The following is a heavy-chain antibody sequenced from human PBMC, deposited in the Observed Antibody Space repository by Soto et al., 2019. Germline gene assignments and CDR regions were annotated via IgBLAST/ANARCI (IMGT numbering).Heavy chain of an antibody. Sequence: PGESLKISFKGSGYSFNNYWIAWVRQMPGKGLERMGIIFPGDSDSVYSPSFQGQVTISVDKSISTAYLQWSGLKASDTAMYYCATQMGLHGVSRYFDSWGQGTLVTVSS. V-gene: IGHV5-51*01. D-gene: IGHD4-17*01. CDR2: IFPGDSDS. CDR1: GYSFNNYW. CDR3: ATQMGLHGVSRYFDS. J-gene: IGHJ4*02.